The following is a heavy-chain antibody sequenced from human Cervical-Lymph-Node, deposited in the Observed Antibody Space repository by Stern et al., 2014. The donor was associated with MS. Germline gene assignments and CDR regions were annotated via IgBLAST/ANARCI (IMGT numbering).Heavy chain of an antibody. CDR2: VSHLGST. J-gene: IGHJ3*01. Sequence: QVQLQESGPGVVKPSGTLSLTCVVSGGSISRSKWRSWVRQPPGKGLEWIGEVSHLGSTNYNPSLKSRVSISLDKSHNQVSLKMDSVTAADTAVYYCASGHDAFALWGQGTLVTVSS. CDR3: ASGHDAFAL. CDR1: GGSISRSKW. V-gene: IGHV4-4*02.